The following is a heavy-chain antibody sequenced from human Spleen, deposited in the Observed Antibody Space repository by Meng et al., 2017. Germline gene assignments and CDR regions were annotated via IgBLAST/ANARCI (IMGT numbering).Heavy chain of an antibody. CDR2: INHSGST. V-gene: IGHV4-34*01. Sequence: GSLRLSCAVYGGSFSGYYWSWIRQPPGKGLEWIGEINHSGSTNYNPSLKSRVTISVDTSKNQFSLKLSSVTAADTAVYYCAGLFYYFDYWGQGTLVTVSS. J-gene: IGHJ4*02. CDR3: AGLFYYFDY. D-gene: IGHD3-9*01. CDR1: GGSFSGYY.